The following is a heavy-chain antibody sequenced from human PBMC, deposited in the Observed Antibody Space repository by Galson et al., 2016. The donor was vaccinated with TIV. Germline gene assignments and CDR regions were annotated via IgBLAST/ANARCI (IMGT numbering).Heavy chain of an antibody. CDR3: ASDRNTAFDTYHSYYGMDV. Sequence: VSCKASGGTFSSYVFNWVRLAPGQGLEWMGGIIPLFRTTNYAQKFQGRVTITADESTNTAYMELNSLRSGDTAVYYCASDRNTAFDTYHSYYGMDVWGQGTTVTVSS. CDR2: IIPLFRTT. V-gene: IGHV1-69*01. J-gene: IGHJ6*02. D-gene: IGHD5-18*01. CDR1: GGTFSSYV.